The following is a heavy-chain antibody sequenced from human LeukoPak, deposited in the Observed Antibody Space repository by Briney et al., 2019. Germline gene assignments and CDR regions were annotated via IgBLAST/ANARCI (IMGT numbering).Heavy chain of an antibody. CDR1: GGSISSGSYY. J-gene: IGHJ4*02. D-gene: IGHD2-2*01. CDR3: ARDSDKGDCSSTSCKGVGY. Sequence: MPSETLSLTCTVSGGSISSGSYYWSWIRQPAGKGLEWIGRIYTSGSTNYNPSLKSRVTISVDRSKNQFSLKLSSVTAADTAVYYCARDSDKGDCSSTSCKGVGYWGQGTLVTVSS. V-gene: IGHV4-61*02. CDR2: IYTSGST.